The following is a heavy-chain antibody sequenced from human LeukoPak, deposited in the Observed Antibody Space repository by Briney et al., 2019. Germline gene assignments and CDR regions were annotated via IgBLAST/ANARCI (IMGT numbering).Heavy chain of an antibody. CDR3: VKVRGIARVGYFDY. Sequence: GGSLRLSCAASAFTFSSSWIHWVRHAPGKGLVWVSRINKDGSVTDYAESVKGRFSISRDNAKNTLYLQMNSLRVEDTAIYYCVKVRGIARVGYFDYRGQGTLVTVSS. V-gene: IGHV3-74*01. J-gene: IGHJ4*02. D-gene: IGHD1-26*01. CDR2: INKDGSVT. CDR1: AFTFSSSW.